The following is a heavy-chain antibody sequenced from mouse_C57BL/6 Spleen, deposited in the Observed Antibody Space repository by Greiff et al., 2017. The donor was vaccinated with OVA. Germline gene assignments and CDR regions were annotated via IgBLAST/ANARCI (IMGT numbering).Heavy chain of an antibody. Sequence: VQVVESGPELVKPGASVKISCKASGYAFSSSWMNWVKQRPGKGLEWIGRIYPGDGDTNYNGKFKGKATLTADKSSSTAYMQLSSLTSEDSAVYFCARRSNSWYFDVWGTGTTVTVSS. CDR2: IYPGDGDT. CDR3: ARRSNSWYFDV. D-gene: IGHD2-5*01. V-gene: IGHV1-82*01. J-gene: IGHJ1*03. CDR1: GYAFSSSW.